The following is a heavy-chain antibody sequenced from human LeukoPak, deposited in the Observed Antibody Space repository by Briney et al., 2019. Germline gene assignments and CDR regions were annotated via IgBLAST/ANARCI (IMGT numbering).Heavy chain of an antibody. CDR2: IRLDGGHK. V-gene: IGHV3-30*02. Sequence: GRSLRLSCAASGFTFSNHGMHWVRQAPGKGLEWVTFIRLDGGHKYYADSVKGRFTISRDNSKNTLYLQMNSLSAEDTAVYYCTKVGNGYTADYWGQGTLVTVSS. D-gene: IGHD5-18*01. J-gene: IGHJ4*02. CDR3: TKVGNGYTADY. CDR1: GFTFSNHG.